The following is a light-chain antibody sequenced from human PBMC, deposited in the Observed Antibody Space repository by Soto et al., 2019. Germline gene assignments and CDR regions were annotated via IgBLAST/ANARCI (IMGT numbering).Light chain of an antibody. V-gene: IGLV2-14*03. CDR3: SSYTDTKPVI. J-gene: IGLJ2*01. CDR1: SGDVGGYDY. CDR2: NVI. Sequence: QSALTQVASVSGSPGQSITISCTGTSGDVGGYDYVSWYQQHPGKAPKLMIYNVIYRPSGVSNRFSGSKSGNTASLTISGLQAEDEANYYCSSYTDTKPVIFGGGTKLTVL.